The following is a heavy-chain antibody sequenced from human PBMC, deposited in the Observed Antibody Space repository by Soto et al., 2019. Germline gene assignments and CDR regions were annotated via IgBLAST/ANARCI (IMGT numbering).Heavy chain of an antibody. D-gene: IGHD2-8*01. Sequence: PSETVSLTCTVSGGSISSGGYYWSWIRQHPGKGLEWIGYIYYSGSTYYNPSLKSRVTISVDTSKNQFSLKLSSVTAADTAVYYFAIDLICYFTKGVCPSDAFDIWGQGTMVTVSS. V-gene: IGHV4-31*03. J-gene: IGHJ3*02. CDR2: IYYSGST. CDR3: AIDLICYFTKGVCPSDAFDI. CDR1: GGSISSGGYY.